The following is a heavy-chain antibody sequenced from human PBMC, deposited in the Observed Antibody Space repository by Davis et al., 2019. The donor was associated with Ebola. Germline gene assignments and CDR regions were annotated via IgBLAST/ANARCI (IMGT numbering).Heavy chain of an antibody. CDR3: ARDPGYYDFWSGYYKGMDV. CDR2: ISSSSSYI. CDR1: GFTFSSYG. Sequence: GGSLRLSCAASGFTFSSYGMHWVRQAPGKGLEWVSSISSSSSYIYYADSVKGRFTISRDNAKNSLYLQMNSLRAEDTAVYYCARDPGYYDFWSGYYKGMDVWGQGTTVTVSS. D-gene: IGHD3-3*01. J-gene: IGHJ6*02. V-gene: IGHV3-21*01.